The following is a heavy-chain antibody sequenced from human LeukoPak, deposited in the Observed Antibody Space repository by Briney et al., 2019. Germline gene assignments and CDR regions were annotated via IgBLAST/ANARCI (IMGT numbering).Heavy chain of an antibody. CDR3: ARGLIAAAGIYYSYSGRDV. V-gene: IGHV1-69*05. Sequence: ASVKVSCKASGGTFSSYAISWVRQAPGQGLEWMGGIIPIFGTANYAQKFQGRVTVTTVESTSTAYMELSSLRSGDTAVYYCARGLIAAAGIYYSYSGRDVWGQGTTVTVS. J-gene: IGHJ6*02. D-gene: IGHD6-13*01. CDR2: IIPIFGTA. CDR1: GGTFSSYA.